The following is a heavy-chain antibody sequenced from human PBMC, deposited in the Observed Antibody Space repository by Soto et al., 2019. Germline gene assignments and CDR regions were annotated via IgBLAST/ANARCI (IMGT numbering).Heavy chain of an antibody. J-gene: IGHJ4*02. D-gene: IGHD4-17*01. CDR2: ISSSSSYI. Sequence: GGSLRLSCAASGFTFSSYSMNWVRQAPGKGLEWVSSISSSSSYIYYADSVKGRFTISRDNAKNSLYLQMNSLRAEDTAVYYCASDLQTTVTPALYDYWGQGTLVTVSS. CDR3: ASDLQTTVTPALYDY. V-gene: IGHV3-21*01. CDR1: GFTFSSYS.